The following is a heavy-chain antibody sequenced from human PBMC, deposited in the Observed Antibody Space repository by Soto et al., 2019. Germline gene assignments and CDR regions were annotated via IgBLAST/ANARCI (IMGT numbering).Heavy chain of an antibody. D-gene: IGHD1-26*01. Sequence: GESLKISCNGSGYSFTSYWIGWVRQMPGKGLEWMGIIYPGDSDTRYSPSFQGQVTISADKSISTAYLQWSSLKASDTAMYYCARGLSGWELPRSPFDYWGQGTLVTVSS. CDR2: IYPGDSDT. CDR1: GYSFTSYW. V-gene: IGHV5-51*01. CDR3: ARGLSGWELPRSPFDY. J-gene: IGHJ4*02.